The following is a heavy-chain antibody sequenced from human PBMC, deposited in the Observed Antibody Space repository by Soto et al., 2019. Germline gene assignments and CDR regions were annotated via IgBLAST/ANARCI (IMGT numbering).Heavy chain of an antibody. CDR2: INHSGST. CDR3: ARAWLESLRQLSLSLSRYCAN. J-gene: IGHJ4*02. D-gene: IGHD3-16*02. V-gene: IGHV4-34*01. CDR1: GGSLSGNY. Sequence: SVRLRLPWSLYGGSLSGNYWSWIRQPPGKGLEWIGEINHSGSTNYNPSLKSRVTISVDTFKNQLSLKLSSVTAADTAVYYCARAWLESLRQLSLSLSRYCANRGQGT.